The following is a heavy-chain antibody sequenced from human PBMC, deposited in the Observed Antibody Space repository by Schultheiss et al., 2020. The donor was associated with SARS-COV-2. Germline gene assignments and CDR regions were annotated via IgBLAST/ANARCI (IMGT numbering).Heavy chain of an antibody. J-gene: IGHJ4*02. CDR3: ARGRRRRGIAAAGSDY. D-gene: IGHD6-13*01. Sequence: SETLSLTCTVSGGSISSYYWSWIRQPPGKGLEWIGYIYYSGSTNYNPSLKSRVTISVDTSKNQFSLKLSSVTAADTAVYYCARGRRRRGIAAAGSDYWGQGTLVTVSS. CDR1: GGSISSYY. CDR2: IYYSGST. V-gene: IGHV4-59*12.